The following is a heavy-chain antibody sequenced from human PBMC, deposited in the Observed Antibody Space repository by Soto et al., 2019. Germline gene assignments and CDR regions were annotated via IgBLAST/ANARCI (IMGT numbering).Heavy chain of an antibody. J-gene: IGHJ5*02. CDR1: GFTFSSYS. Sequence: EVQLVESGGGLVQPGGSLRLSCAASGFTFSSYSMNWVRQAPGKGLEWVSYISSTSSTIYFADSVKGRFTISRDNAKNSLYLQMNSLRDEDTAVNYCARESSSYNWFDPWGQGTLVTVSS. D-gene: IGHD6-13*01. V-gene: IGHV3-48*02. CDR3: ARESSSYNWFDP. CDR2: ISSTSSTI.